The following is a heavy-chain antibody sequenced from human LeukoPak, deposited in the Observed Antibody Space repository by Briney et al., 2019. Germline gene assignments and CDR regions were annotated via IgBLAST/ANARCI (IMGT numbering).Heavy chain of an antibody. CDR3: ATLISTFDY. CDR2: IYYSGST. D-gene: IGHD2-15*01. V-gene: IGHV4-39*01. J-gene: IGHJ4*02. Sequence: SETLSLTCTVSGGSISSSSYYWGWIRQPPGKGLEWIGSIYYSGSTYYNPSLKSRVTISVDTSKNQFSLKLSSVTAADTAVYYCATLISTFDYWGQGTLVTVSS. CDR1: GGSISSSSYY.